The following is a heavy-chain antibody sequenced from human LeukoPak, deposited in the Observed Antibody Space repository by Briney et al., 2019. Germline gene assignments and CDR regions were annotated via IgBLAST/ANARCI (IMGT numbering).Heavy chain of an antibody. J-gene: IGHJ6*02. Sequence: VASVKVSCKASGYTFTSYDIYWVRQAPGQGLEWMGWMNPNSGNTGYAQKFQGRVTMTRNTSISTAYMELSSLRSEDTAVYYCARGLRLWFGEPPVWGQGTTVTVSS. CDR1: GYTFTSYD. CDR2: MNPNSGNT. CDR3: ARGLRLWFGEPPV. D-gene: IGHD3-10*01. V-gene: IGHV1-8*01.